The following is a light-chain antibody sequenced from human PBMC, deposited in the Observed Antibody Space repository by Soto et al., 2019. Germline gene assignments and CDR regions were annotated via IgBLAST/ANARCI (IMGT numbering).Light chain of an antibody. CDR1: QGIGIT. V-gene: IGKV3-15*01. J-gene: IGKJ1*01. CDR3: QQYNGYSRT. Sequence: IVMTQSPATLSVSPGERVTLSCRASQGIGITLAWYQQKPGQAPRLLIYGASTRATGIPARFSGSGSGTEFTLTISSLQPDDFATYYCQQYNGYSRTFGQGTKVDI. CDR2: GAS.